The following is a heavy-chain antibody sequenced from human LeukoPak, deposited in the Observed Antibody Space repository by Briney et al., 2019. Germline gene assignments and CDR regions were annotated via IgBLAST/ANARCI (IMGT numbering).Heavy chain of an antibody. CDR3: ARDFSDDSSGYYGELDY. CDR1: GFTFSSYS. J-gene: IGHJ4*02. CDR2: ISSSSSTI. D-gene: IGHD3-22*01. Sequence: GGSLRLSCAASGFTFSSYSMNWVRQAPGKGLEWVSYISSSSSTIYYADSVKGRFTISRDNAKNSLYLQMNSLRAGDTAVYYCARDFSDDSSGYYGELDYWGQGTLVTVSS. V-gene: IGHV3-48*01.